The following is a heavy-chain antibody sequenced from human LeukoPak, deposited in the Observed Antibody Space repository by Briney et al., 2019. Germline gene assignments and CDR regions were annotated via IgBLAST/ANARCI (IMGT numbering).Heavy chain of an antibody. CDR3: ARQNEYSSSVDY. CDR1: GGSISSGGYS. CDR2: INHSGST. D-gene: IGHD6-6*01. J-gene: IGHJ4*02. Sequence: SQTLSLTCAVSGGSISSGGYSWSWIRQPPGKGLEWIGEINHSGSTNYNPSLKSRVTISVDASKNQFSLKLSSVTAADTALYYCARQNEYSSSVDYWGQGTLVTVSS. V-gene: IGHV4-30-2*01.